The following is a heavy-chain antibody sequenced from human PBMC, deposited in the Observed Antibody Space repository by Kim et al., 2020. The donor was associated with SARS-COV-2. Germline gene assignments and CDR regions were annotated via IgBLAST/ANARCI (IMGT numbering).Heavy chain of an antibody. CDR2: ISYDGSNK. CDR3: AKAGGSHGALYYFDY. Sequence: GGSLRLSCAASGFTFSSYGMHWVRQAPGKGLEWVAVISYDGSNKYYADSVKGRFTISRDNSKNTLYLQMNSLRAEDTAVYYCAKAGGSHGALYYFDYWGQGTLVTVSS. J-gene: IGHJ4*02. CDR1: GFTFSSYG. V-gene: IGHV3-30*18. D-gene: IGHD1-26*01.